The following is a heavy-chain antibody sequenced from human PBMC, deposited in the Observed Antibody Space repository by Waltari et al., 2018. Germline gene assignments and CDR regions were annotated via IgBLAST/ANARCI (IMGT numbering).Heavy chain of an antibody. J-gene: IGHJ3*02. CDR3: AREKDTALEAGAFDI. D-gene: IGHD5-18*01. V-gene: IGHV1-18*01. Sequence: QGQLVQSGGEVKRPGATGKISCKASGYRFISYGISWVRRAPGQGLEWMGWVSTYDGNTKNVQKFQGRITMTTDTSTQTTYMEIRSLRSDHTAIYFCAREKDTALEAGAFDIWGQGTRVTVSS. CDR2: VSTYDGNT. CDR1: GYRFISYG.